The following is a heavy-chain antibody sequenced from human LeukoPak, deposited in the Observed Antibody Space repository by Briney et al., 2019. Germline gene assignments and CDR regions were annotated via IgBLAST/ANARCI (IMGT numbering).Heavy chain of an antibody. D-gene: IGHD2-15*01. CDR3: ARDLGLGYCSGGSCYPSFYDY. CDR2: ISSSGSTI. Sequence: GGSLRLSCAASGFTFSDYYMSWIRQAPGKGLEWVSYISSSGSTIYYADSVKGRFTISRDNAKNSLYLQMNSLRAEDTAVYYCARDLGLGYCSGGSCYPSFYDYWGQGTLVTVSS. CDR1: GFTFSDYY. J-gene: IGHJ4*02. V-gene: IGHV3-11*04.